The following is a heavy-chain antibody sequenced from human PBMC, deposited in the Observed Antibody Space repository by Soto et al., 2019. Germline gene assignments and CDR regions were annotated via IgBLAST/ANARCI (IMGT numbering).Heavy chain of an antibody. CDR2: IGVYANT. V-gene: IGHV3-23*01. CDR3: AKESTVGSPGDYFDS. J-gene: IGHJ4*02. Sequence: VELLESGGDLVQPGGSLRLSCAASGFTFSSYDMNWVRQAPGKGLEWVSAIGVYANTYYADSVKGRFTISRDDSRNTVHLQLNSLRVDDTAVYYCAKESTVGSPGDYFDSWGQGTLVTVSP. CDR1: GFTFSSYD. D-gene: IGHD1-26*01.